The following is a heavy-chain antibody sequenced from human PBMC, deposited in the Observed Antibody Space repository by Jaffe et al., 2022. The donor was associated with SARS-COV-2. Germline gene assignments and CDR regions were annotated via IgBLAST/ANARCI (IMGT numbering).Heavy chain of an antibody. CDR2: ISYTGST. Sequence: QVQLQESGPGLVKPSETLSLTCTVSGGSISSHYWSWIRQPPGKGLEWIGYISYTGSTKYNPSLKSRLTISVDTSKNQFSLKLSSVTAADTAVYYCARDDPFGAPNWFDPWGQGTLVTVSS. CDR1: GGSISSHY. V-gene: IGHV4-59*11. D-gene: IGHD3-16*01. J-gene: IGHJ5*02. CDR3: ARDDPFGAPNWFDP.